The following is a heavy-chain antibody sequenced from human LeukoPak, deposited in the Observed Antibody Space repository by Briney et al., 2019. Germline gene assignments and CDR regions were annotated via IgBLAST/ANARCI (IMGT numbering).Heavy chain of an antibody. J-gene: IGHJ4*02. V-gene: IGHV4-61*01. D-gene: IGHD3-10*01. CDR2: IYYSGST. CDR1: GGSASSGSYY. Sequence: SETLSLTCTVSGGSASSGSYYWSWIRQPPGKGLEWIGYIYYSGSTNYNPSLKSRVTISVGTSKNQFSLKLSSVTAADTAVYYCARGSRYYGSGSYYSYWGQGTLVTVSS. CDR3: ARGSRYYGSGSYYSY.